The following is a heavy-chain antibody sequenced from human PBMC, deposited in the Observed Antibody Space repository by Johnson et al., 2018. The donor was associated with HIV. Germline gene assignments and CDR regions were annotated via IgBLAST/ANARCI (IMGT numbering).Heavy chain of an antibody. J-gene: IGHJ3*02. CDR1: GFTFSNAW. Sequence: VQLVESGGGLVQPGGSLRLSCAASGFTFSNAWMSWVRQAPGKGLEWVGRIKSKNDGGTTEYGAPVTGRFSISRDDSQNTLYLQMNNLRPDDTAVYYCARPTGWLRAFDIWGQGTMVTVSS. CDR3: ARPTGWLRAFDI. V-gene: IGHV3-15*01. CDR2: IKSKNDGGTT. D-gene: IGHD2-15*01.